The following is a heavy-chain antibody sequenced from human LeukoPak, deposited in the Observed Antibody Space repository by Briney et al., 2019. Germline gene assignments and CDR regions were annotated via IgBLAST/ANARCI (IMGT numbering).Heavy chain of an antibody. D-gene: IGHD5-12*01. V-gene: IGHV3-30*03. CDR1: GFTFSSYS. CDR3: ARVRAADSGDEVVY. Sequence: GRSLRLSCAASGFTFSSYSMNWVRQAPGKGLEWVAVISNGGSNKYYADSVKGRFTISRDNSKNSLYLQMNSLRAEDTAVYCCARVRAADSGDEVVYWGQGTLVSVSS. J-gene: IGHJ4*02. CDR2: ISNGGSNK.